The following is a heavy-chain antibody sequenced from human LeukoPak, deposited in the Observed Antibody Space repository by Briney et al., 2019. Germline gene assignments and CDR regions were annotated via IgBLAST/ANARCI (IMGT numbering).Heavy chain of an antibody. Sequence: SETLSLTCTVSGGSISSYYWSWIRQPAGKGLEWIGRIYTSGSTNYNPSLKSRVTMSVDTSKNQFSLKLSSVTAADTAVYYCARGLRIAVAGHTDYYYYYCMDVWGQGTTVTVSS. CDR1: GGSISSYY. J-gene: IGHJ6*02. D-gene: IGHD6-19*01. CDR3: ARGLRIAVAGHTDYYYYYCMDV. CDR2: IYTSGST. V-gene: IGHV4-4*07.